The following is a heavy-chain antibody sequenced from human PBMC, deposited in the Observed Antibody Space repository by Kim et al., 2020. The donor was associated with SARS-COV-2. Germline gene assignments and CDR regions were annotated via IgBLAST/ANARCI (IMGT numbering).Heavy chain of an antibody. Sequence: GGSLRLSCAASGFTFSSYGMHWVRQAPGKGLEWVSVIWYDGSNKYYADSVKGRFTISRDNSKNTLYLQMNSLRAEDTAVYYCAKDSHHMTGSGLGYWGEGTLVRVSS. CDR1: GFTFSSYG. V-gene: IGHV3-33*06. CDR3: AKDSHHMTGSGLGY. D-gene: IGHD6-19*01. J-gene: IGHJ4*02. CDR2: IWYDGSNK.